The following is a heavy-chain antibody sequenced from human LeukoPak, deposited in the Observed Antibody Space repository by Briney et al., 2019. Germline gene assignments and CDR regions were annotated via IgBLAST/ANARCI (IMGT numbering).Heavy chain of an antibody. J-gene: IGHJ4*02. CDR1: GYTFSSYA. CDR3: AKDAVLRYFDWLPLDY. V-gene: IGHV3-23*01. Sequence: GGSLRLSCAASGYTFSSYAMSWVRQAPGKGLEWVSAISGSGDSTYYADSVKGRFTISRDNSKNTLYLQMNSLRAEDTAVYYCAKDAVLRYFDWLPLDYWGQGTLVTVSS. D-gene: IGHD3-9*01. CDR2: ISGSGDST.